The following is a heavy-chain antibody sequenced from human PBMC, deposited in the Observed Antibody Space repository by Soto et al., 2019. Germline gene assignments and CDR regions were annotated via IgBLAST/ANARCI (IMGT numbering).Heavy chain of an antibody. D-gene: IGHD1-26*01. CDR2: IIPIFGTA. J-gene: IGHJ4*02. CDR1: GGTFSSYA. CDR3: ARRDYSGSYYSFDY. Sequence: QVQLVQSGAAVKKPGSSVKVSCKASGGTFSSYAISWVRQAPGQGLEWMGGIIPIFGTANYAPKFQGRVTITADESTSTDYMELSSLISEDTAVYYCARRDYSGSYYSFDYWGQGTLVTVSS. V-gene: IGHV1-69*12.